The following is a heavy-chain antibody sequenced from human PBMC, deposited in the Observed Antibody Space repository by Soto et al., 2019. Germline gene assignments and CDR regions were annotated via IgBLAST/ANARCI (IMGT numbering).Heavy chain of an antibody. J-gene: IGHJ6*02. V-gene: IGHV1-69*13. CDR1: GGTFSSYA. Sequence: SVKVSCKASGGTFSSYAISWVRQAPGQGLEWMGGIIPIFGTANYAQKFQGRVTITADESTSTAYMELSSLRSEDAAVYYCARVEMGYYYGMDVWGQGTTVTVSS. CDR2: IIPIFGTA. CDR3: ARVEMGYYYGMDV.